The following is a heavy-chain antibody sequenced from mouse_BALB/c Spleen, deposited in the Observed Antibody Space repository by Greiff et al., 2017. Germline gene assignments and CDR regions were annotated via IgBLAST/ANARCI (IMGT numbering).Heavy chain of an antibody. J-gene: IGHJ4*01. V-gene: IGHV2-9*02. Sequence: VQLQESGPGLVAPSQSLSITCTVSGFSLTSYGVHWVRQPPGKGLEWLGVIWAGGSTNYNSALMSRLSISKDNSKSQVFLKMNSLQTDDTAMYYCARGANWGYAMDYWGQGTSVTVSS. CDR2: IWAGGST. D-gene: IGHD4-1*01. CDR1: GFSLTSYG. CDR3: ARGANWGYAMDY.